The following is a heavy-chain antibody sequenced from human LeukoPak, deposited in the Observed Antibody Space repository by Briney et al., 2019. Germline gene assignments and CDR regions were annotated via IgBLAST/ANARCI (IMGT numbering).Heavy chain of an antibody. CDR2: ISWDGGST. CDR3: AKDLSGYDTDNWLDP. Sequence: PGGSLRLSCAASGFTFDDFAMHWVRQAPGKGLEWVSLISWDGGSTYYADSVKGRFTISRDNSKNTLFLQMNSLRAEDTAVYYCAKDLSGYDTDNWLDPWGQGTLVTVSS. V-gene: IGHV3-43D*03. D-gene: IGHD5-12*01. CDR1: GFTFDDFA. J-gene: IGHJ5*02.